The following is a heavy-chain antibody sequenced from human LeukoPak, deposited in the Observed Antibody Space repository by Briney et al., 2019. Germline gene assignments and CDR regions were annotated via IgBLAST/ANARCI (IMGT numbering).Heavy chain of an antibody. V-gene: IGHV3-30*01. D-gene: IGHD3-3*01. Sequence: EWVAVISYDETNKYYADSGKGRFSIPRDTPKNTQYLQMNNLRAEDTAVYYCARDSTCDIWGSYFGSFDYWGPGTLVTVSS. CDR3: ARDSTCDIWGSYFGSFDY. J-gene: IGHJ4*02. CDR2: ISYDETNK.